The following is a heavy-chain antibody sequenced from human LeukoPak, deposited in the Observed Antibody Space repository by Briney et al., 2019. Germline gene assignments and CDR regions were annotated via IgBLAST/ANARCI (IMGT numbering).Heavy chain of an antibody. CDR2: IYYSGST. V-gene: IGHV4-59*08. J-gene: IGHJ4*02. Sequence: SETLSLTCTVSGGSISSYYWSWIRQPPGKGLEWIGYIYYSGSTNYDPSLKSRVTISVDTSKNQFSLKLSSVTAADTAVYYCARHGDSSGWYGGDFDYWGQGTLVTVSS. CDR3: ARHGDSSGWYGGDFDY. CDR1: GGSISSYY. D-gene: IGHD6-19*01.